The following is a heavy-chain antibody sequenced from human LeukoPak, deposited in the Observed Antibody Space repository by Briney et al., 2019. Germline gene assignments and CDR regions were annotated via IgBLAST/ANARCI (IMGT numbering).Heavy chain of an antibody. J-gene: IGHJ3*02. D-gene: IGHD3-22*01. CDR1: GGSISSYY. Sequence: SETLSLTCTVSGGSISSYYWSWIRQPPGKGLEWIGYIYYSGSTNYNPSLKSRVTISVDTSKNQFSLKLSSVTAADTAVYYCARIRGYYDSSGYAGDDAFDIWGQGTMVTVSS. CDR2: IYYSGST. V-gene: IGHV4-59*01. CDR3: ARIRGYYDSSGYAGDDAFDI.